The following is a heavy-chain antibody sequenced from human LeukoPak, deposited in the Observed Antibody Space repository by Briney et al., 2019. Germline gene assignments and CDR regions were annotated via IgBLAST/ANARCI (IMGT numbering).Heavy chain of an antibody. CDR2: LSRGGGST. Sequence: PGGSLRLSCTGSGFPFNMFGIHWVRQAPGQGLDWVSGLSRGGGSTNYTDSVKGRFTISRAYSKNMVFLQMNSLRPEDTAVYYCAKEQRIRHCSEGVCMEGYYFVYWGQGSLVTVSS. V-gene: IGHV3-23*01. J-gene: IGHJ4*02. D-gene: IGHD2-8*01. CDR3: AKEQRIRHCSEGVCMEGYYFVY. CDR1: GFPFNMFG.